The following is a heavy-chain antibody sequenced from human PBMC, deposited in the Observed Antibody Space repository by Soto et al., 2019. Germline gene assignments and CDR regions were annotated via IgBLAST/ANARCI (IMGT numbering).Heavy chain of an antibody. Sequence: EVQLVESGGGLVQPGGSLKLSCAASGFTFSISNIHWVRQASVKGLEWVGRIRAKANSYATSYAASVNGRFTISRDASKNTAYLQMNSLKTADTAVYYCARLDQIGIDFWGQGTLVTVSS. V-gene: IGHV3-73*02. CDR1: GFTFSISN. D-gene: IGHD1-1*01. CDR2: IRAKANSYAT. CDR3: ARLDQIGIDF. J-gene: IGHJ4*02.